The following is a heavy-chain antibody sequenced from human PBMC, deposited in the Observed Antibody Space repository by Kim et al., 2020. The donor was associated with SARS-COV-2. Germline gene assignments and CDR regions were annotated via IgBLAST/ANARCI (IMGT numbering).Heavy chain of an antibody. D-gene: IGHD2-2*01. CDR2: IKILSDGGTS. V-gene: IGHV3-15*01. CDR1: GIPFSNAW. J-gene: IGHJ4*02. Sequence: GGSLRLSCAVSGIPFSNAWMNWVRQAPGRGLEWVGRIKILSDGGTSDYAAPVKGRFTISRDDSKNTLYLQMNSLKSEDAGVYYCTTVSMRWGQGTLVTVS. CDR3: TTVSMR.